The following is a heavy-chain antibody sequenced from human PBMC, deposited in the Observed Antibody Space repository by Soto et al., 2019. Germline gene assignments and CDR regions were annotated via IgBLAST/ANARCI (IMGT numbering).Heavy chain of an antibody. J-gene: IGHJ6*02. V-gene: IGHV1-69*13. D-gene: IGHD3-9*01. CDR3: ARAQFSDILTADEYGMDV. CDR1: GGNFRSEA. Sequence: ASVKFSCKSSGGNFRSEAISWVRQAPGHGLEWMGRIIPMFSTPHYAQKFQGRVTIIADESTTTVNMEMRGLTYEDTAVYYCARAQFSDILTADEYGMDVWGQGNSVTVSS. CDR2: IIPMFSTP.